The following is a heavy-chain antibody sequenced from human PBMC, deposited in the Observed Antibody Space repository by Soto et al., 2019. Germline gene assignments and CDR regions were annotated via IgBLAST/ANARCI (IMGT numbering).Heavy chain of an antibody. Sequence: EVQVSESGGGLVQPGGSLRLSCATSGFTFSNYPMNWVRQAPGKGLEWVSGISDGGDRTYYADSVKGRFTIFRDNSKNSVSLRMNSLRVEDTAVYYCAMRVWGQGTLVTGSS. CDR3: AMRV. V-gene: IGHV3-23*01. CDR1: GFTFSNYP. J-gene: IGHJ4*02. CDR2: ISDGGDRT.